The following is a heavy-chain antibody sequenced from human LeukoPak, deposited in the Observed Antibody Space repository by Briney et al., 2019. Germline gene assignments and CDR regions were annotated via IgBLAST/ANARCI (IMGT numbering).Heavy chain of an antibody. Sequence: SETLSLTCTVSGGSISSYYWSWIRQPPGKGLEWIGEINHSGSTNYNPSLKSRVTISVDTSKNQFSLKLSSVTAADTAVYYCARGLPIYDYVWGSYPTPHLDYWGQGTLVTVSS. CDR1: GGSISSYY. CDR2: INHSGST. CDR3: ARGLPIYDYVWGSYPTPHLDY. J-gene: IGHJ4*02. D-gene: IGHD3-16*02. V-gene: IGHV4-34*01.